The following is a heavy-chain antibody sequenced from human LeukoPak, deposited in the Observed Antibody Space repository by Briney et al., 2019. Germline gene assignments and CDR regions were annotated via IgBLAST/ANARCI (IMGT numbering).Heavy chain of an antibody. V-gene: IGHV3-7*01. D-gene: IGHD6-13*01. CDR1: GFTFSSYW. CDR3: AKRSAAGTVGYFDY. Sequence: PGGSLRLSCAASGFTFSSYWMSWVRQAPGKGLEWVANIKQDGSEKYYVDSVKGRFTISRDNAKNSLYLQMNSLRAEDTAVYYCAKRSAAGTVGYFDYWGQGTLVTVSS. J-gene: IGHJ4*02. CDR2: IKQDGSEK.